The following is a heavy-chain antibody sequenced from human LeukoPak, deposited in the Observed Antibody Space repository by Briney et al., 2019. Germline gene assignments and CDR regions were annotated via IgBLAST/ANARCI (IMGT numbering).Heavy chain of an antibody. Sequence: SETLSLTCAVYGGSFSGYYWSWIRQPPGKGLEWIGEINHSGSTNYNPSLKSRVTISVDTSKNQFSLKLSSATAADTAVYYCARSDTAMGDFDYWGQGTLVTVSS. V-gene: IGHV4-34*01. D-gene: IGHD5-18*01. CDR2: INHSGST. J-gene: IGHJ4*02. CDR1: GGSFSGYY. CDR3: ARSDTAMGDFDY.